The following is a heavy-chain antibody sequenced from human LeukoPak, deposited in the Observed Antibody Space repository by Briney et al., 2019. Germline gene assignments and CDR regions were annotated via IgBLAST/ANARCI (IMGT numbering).Heavy chain of an antibody. Sequence: ASVKVCCKASGYTFTSYDINWVRQATGQGLEWMGWTNPYSGNTGYAQKFQGRVTMTRNTSISTAYMELSSLRSEDTAVYYCARVWSGYYYYYGMHVWGQGTTVTVSS. CDR3: ARVWSGYYYYYGMHV. J-gene: IGHJ6*02. D-gene: IGHD3-3*01. V-gene: IGHV1-8*01. CDR1: GYTFTSYD. CDR2: TNPYSGNT.